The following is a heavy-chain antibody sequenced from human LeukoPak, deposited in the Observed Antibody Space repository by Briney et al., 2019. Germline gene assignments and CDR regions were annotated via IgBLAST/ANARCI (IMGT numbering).Heavy chain of an antibody. D-gene: IGHD3-10*01. V-gene: IGHV3-23*01. CDR2: IGTSSSST. CDR1: RFAFSSYA. CDR3: AKVYFSGSGSYSPPLDY. Sequence: GGSLRLSCAASRFAFSSYAMNWVRQAPGKGLEWVSSIGTSSSSTYYADSVKGRFTISRDNSKNTLYLQVNSLRVEDTAVYYCAKVYFSGSGSYSPPLDYWGQGTLVTVSS. J-gene: IGHJ4*02.